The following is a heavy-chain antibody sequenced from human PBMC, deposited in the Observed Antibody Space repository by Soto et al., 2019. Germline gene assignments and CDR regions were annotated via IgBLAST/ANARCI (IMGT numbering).Heavy chain of an antibody. V-gene: IGHV3-11*01. CDR3: ARIEGDCSGGSCYSGGFDY. CDR1: GVTFSDYY. CDR2: IDNSGTIK. J-gene: IGHJ4*02. Sequence: PGGSLRLACTASGVTFSDYYMTWIRQAPGKGLEWVSYIDNSGTIKYYADSVKGRFTISRDNTKNSLSLQMNSLGAEDTAIYYCARIEGDCSGGSCYSGGFDYWGQGALVTVSS. D-gene: IGHD2-15*01.